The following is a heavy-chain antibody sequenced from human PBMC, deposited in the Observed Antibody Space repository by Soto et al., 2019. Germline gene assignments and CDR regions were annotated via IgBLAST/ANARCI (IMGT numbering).Heavy chain of an antibody. D-gene: IGHD6-6*01. CDR2: INPNSGGT. J-gene: IGHJ6*02. CDR3: ATSYSSSYLILQPDYYYGMDV. Sequence: GASVKVSCKASGYTFAGYYMHWVRQAPGQGLEWMGWINPNSGGTNYAQKFQGWVTMTRDTSISTAYMELSRLRSDDTAVYYCATSYSSSYLILQPDYYYGMDVWGQGTTVTVSS. V-gene: IGHV1-2*04. CDR1: GYTFAGYY.